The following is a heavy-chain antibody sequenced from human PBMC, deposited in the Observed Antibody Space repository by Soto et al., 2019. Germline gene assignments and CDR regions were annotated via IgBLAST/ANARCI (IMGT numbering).Heavy chain of an antibody. Sequence: SETLSLTCTVSGGSVSSGDYYWSRIRQPPGKGLEWIGYIYYSGSTNYNPSLKSRVTISVDTSKNQFSLKLSSVTAADTAVYYCARDHRYCSSTSCHPYGMDVWGQGTTVTVSS. CDR2: IYYSGST. J-gene: IGHJ6*02. CDR1: GGSVSSGDYY. CDR3: ARDHRYCSSTSCHPYGMDV. D-gene: IGHD2-2*01. V-gene: IGHV4-61*08.